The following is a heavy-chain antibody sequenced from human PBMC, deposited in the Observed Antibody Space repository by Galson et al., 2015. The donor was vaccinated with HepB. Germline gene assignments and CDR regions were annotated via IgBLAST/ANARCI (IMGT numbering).Heavy chain of an antibody. CDR1: GGSISSYY. D-gene: IGHD3-10*01. CDR3: ARSITMVRGALDY. Sequence: ETLSLTCTVSGGSISSYYWSWIRQPPGKGLEWIGYIYYSGSTNYNPSLKSRVTISVDTSKNQFSLKLSSVTAADTAVYYCARSITMVRGALDYWGQGTLVTVSS. J-gene: IGHJ4*02. CDR2: IYYSGST. V-gene: IGHV4-59*01.